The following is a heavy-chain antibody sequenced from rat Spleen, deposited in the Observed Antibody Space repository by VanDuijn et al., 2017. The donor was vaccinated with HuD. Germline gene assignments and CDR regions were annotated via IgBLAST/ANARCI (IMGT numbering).Heavy chain of an antibody. D-gene: IGHD1-4*01. CDR1: GFTFSNYG. CDR3: AKEGGYNYDYFDY. CDR2: IYYDSSKM. V-gene: IGHV5-54*01. Sequence: EVKLVESGGGLVQPGNSLTLSCVASGFTFSNYGMHWIRQAPKKGLEWIAMIYYDSSKMYYADTVKDRFTISRDNAKSTLYLQMNSLRSDDTATYYCAKEGGYNYDYFDYWGQGVMVTVSS. J-gene: IGHJ2*01.